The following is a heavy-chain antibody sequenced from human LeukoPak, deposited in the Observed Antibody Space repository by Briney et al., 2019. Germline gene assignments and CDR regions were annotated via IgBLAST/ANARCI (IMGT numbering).Heavy chain of an antibody. CDR1: GFTFSSYA. Sequence: GGSLRLSCAASGFTFSSYAMNWVRQAPGKGLEWVSAISHSGASTYYADSVKGRFTISRDNSKNTLYLQMNRLRAEDTAVYYCAKRGLAAALFRWGQGTLVTVSS. J-gene: IGHJ4*02. CDR3: AKRGLAAALFR. V-gene: IGHV3-23*01. CDR2: ISHSGAST. D-gene: IGHD6-13*01.